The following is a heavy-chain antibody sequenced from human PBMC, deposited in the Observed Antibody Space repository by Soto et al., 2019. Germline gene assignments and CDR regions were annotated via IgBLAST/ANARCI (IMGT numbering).Heavy chain of an antibody. CDR1: GFPFNNYA. Sequence: EAQLLESGGGLVQPGGSLRLSCAASGFPFNNYAMSWVRQAPGKGLEWVSAIRGSDESTYYAQSVKGRITISRDNSKNTLNLQMNSLRAEDTAVYYCAKSRSVEDGFDIWGQGTMVTVSS. J-gene: IGHJ3*02. V-gene: IGHV3-23*01. CDR3: AKSRSVEDGFDI. CDR2: IRGSDEST.